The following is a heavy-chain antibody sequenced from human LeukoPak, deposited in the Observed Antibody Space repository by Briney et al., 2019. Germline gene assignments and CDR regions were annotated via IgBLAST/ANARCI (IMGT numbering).Heavy chain of an antibody. CDR2: ISWNSGSI. D-gene: IGHD6-13*01. CDR3: ARVAAAGFDY. CDR1: GFTFDDYA. V-gene: IGHV3-9*01. J-gene: IGHJ4*02. Sequence: TGGSLRLSCAASGFTFDDYAMHWVRQAPGKGLEWVSGISWNSGSIGYADSVKGRFTISRDNAKNSLYLQMNSLRAEDTAVYYCARVAAAGFDYWGQGTLVTVSS.